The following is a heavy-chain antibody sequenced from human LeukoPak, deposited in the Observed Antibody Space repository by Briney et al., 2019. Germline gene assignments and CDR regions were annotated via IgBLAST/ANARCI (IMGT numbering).Heavy chain of an antibody. CDR3: AKDYPLVAAAGTFDY. V-gene: IGHV3-23*01. CDR2: ISGSGGST. J-gene: IGHJ4*02. CDR1: GFTFSSSA. D-gene: IGHD6-13*01. Sequence: TGGSLRLSCAASGFTFSSSAMSWVRQAPGKGLEWVSAISGSGGSTYYADSVKGRFTISRDNSKNTLYLQMNSLRAEDTAVYYCAKDYPLVAAAGTFDYWGQGTLVTVSS.